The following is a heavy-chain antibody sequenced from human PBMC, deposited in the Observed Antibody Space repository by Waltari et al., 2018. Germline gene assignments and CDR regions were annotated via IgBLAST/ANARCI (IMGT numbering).Heavy chain of an antibody. CDR2: IYTSGST. D-gene: IGHD6-19*01. CDR1: GGSISSYY. CDR3: ARCRGGASSGWYKIGHNWFDP. V-gene: IGHV4-4*07. Sequence: QVQLQESGPGLVKPSETLSLTCTVSGGSISSYYWSWIRQPAGKGLAWIGRIYTSGSTNYNPSLKSRVTMSVDTSKNQFSLKLSSVTAADTAVYYCARCRGGASSGWYKIGHNWFDPWGQGTLVTVSS. J-gene: IGHJ5*02.